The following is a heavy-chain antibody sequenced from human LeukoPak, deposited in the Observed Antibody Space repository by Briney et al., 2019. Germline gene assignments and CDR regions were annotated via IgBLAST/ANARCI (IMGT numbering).Heavy chain of an antibody. CDR3: ARGSIAVGFDY. D-gene: IGHD6-19*01. V-gene: IGHV4-59*01. J-gene: IGHJ4*02. Sequence: SETLSLTCTVSGGSISSYYWSWIRQPPGKGLEWIGYIYYSGSTNYNPSLKSRGTISVDTSKSQFSLRLISVTAADTAVYYCARGSIAVGFDYWGQGTPVAVSS. CDR1: GGSISSYY. CDR2: IYYSGST.